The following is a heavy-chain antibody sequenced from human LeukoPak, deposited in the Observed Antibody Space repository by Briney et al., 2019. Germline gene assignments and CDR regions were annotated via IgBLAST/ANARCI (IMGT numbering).Heavy chain of an antibody. V-gene: IGHV3-7*01. CDR2: IKQDGSEK. CDR1: GFTLSSYW. J-gene: IGHJ4*02. D-gene: IGHD6-13*01. Sequence: QPGGSLRLSFAASGFTLSSYWMSWVRQAPGKGLEWVANIKQDGSEKYYVDSVKGRFTISRDNAKNSLYLQMNSLRAEDTAVYYCARGLSSSWFWGQGTLVTVSS. CDR3: ARGLSSSWF.